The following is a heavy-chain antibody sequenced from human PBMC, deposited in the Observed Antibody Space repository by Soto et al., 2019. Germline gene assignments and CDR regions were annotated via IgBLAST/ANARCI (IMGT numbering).Heavy chain of an antibody. CDR3: ARVLQGGLPYYYYGMDV. CDR2: ISSSGSTI. D-gene: IGHD4-17*01. Sequence: GSLRLSCAASGFTFSSYEMNWVRQAPGKGLEWVSYISSSGSTIHYADSVKGRFTISRDNAKNSLYLQMNSLRAEDTAVYYCARVLQGGLPYYYYGMDVWGQGTTVTVSS. J-gene: IGHJ6*02. V-gene: IGHV3-48*03. CDR1: GFTFSSYE.